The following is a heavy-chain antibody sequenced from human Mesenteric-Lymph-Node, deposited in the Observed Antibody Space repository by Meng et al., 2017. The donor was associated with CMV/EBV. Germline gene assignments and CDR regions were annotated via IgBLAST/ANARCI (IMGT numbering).Heavy chain of an antibody. Sequence: GGSLRLSCAASGFTFSSYAMSWVRQAPGKGLEWVSAISGSGGSTYYADSVKGRFTISRDNSKNTLYLQMNSLRAEDTAVYYCAKGGVGATLRCYFDYWGQGTLVTVSS. CDR1: GFTFSSYA. V-gene: IGHV3-23*01. CDR2: ISGSGGST. CDR3: AKGGVGATLRCYFDY. D-gene: IGHD1-26*01. J-gene: IGHJ4*02.